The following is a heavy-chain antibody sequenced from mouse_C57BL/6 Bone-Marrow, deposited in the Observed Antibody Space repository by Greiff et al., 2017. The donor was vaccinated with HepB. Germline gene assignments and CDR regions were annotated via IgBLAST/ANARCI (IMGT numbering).Heavy chain of an antibody. Sequence: EVQLQQSGPELVKPGASVKMSCKASGYTFTDYNMHWVKQSHGKSLEWIGYINPNNGGTSYNQKFKGKATLTVNKTSSTAYMERRSLTSEDSAVYYCARSYYSNYVPYWGQGTLVTVSA. CDR3: ARSYYSNYVPY. J-gene: IGHJ3*01. CDR1: GYTFTDYN. CDR2: INPNNGGT. D-gene: IGHD2-5*01. V-gene: IGHV1-22*01.